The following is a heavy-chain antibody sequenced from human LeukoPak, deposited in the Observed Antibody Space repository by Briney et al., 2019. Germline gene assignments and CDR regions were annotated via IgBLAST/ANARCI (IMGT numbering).Heavy chain of an antibody. CDR2: IWSDGTNR. J-gene: IGHJ4*01. Sequence: GGSLRLSCAASGFIFSHHGMHWVRQAPGQGLEWVAVIWSDGTNRFYADSVKGRFTISRDNSQNTVFLQMDSLRAKDTAIYYCARDAQRGFDYSNSLKYWGHGTLVTVSS. D-gene: IGHD4-11*01. CDR3: ARDAQRGFDYSNSLKY. V-gene: IGHV3-33*01. CDR1: GFIFSHHG.